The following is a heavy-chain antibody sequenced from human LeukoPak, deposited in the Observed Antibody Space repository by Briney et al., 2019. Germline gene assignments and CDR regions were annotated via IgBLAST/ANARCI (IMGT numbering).Heavy chain of an antibody. CDR1: GFTFSDYY. D-gene: IGHD4-17*01. CDR2: ISSSGSTI. Sequence: PGGSLRLSCAASGFTFSDYYMSWIRQAPGKGLEWVSYISSSGSTIYYADSVKGRFTISRDNAKNSLYLQMNSLRAEDTAVYYCARDRDYGDYEHPVDYWGQGTLVTVSS. V-gene: IGHV3-11*01. J-gene: IGHJ4*02. CDR3: ARDRDYGDYEHPVDY.